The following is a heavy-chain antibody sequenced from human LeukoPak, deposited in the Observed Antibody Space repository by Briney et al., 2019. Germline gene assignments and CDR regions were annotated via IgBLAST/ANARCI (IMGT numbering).Heavy chain of an antibody. D-gene: IGHD6-19*01. J-gene: IGHJ4*02. CDR3: ARVLYSSGWYALDY. CDR1: GYSFTNYA. Sequence: GASVKVSCKASGYSFTNYAMNWVRQAPGQGLEWMGWIHPSTGNPTYAQGFTGRFVFSLDTSVSTAYLQISSLKAEDTAVYYCARVLYSSGWYALDYWGQGTLVTVSS. CDR2: IHPSTGNP. V-gene: IGHV7-4-1*02.